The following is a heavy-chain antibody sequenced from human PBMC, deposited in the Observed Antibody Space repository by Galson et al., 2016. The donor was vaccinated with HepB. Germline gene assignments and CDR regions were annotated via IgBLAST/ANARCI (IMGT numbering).Heavy chain of an antibody. CDR3: TRTTAPGSIFGVRGHYYGMDV. D-gene: IGHD3-3*01. Sequence: SLRLSCGASGFTVSGNSMNWVRQAPGKGLEWVSLIYGGVFTYYADSVKGRFTISRDDSKNTAYLQMNSLKTEDTAVYYCTRTTAPGSIFGVRGHYYGMDVWGQGTTVTVSS. J-gene: IGHJ6*02. V-gene: IGHV3-53*01. CDR2: IYGGVFT. CDR1: GFTVSGNS.